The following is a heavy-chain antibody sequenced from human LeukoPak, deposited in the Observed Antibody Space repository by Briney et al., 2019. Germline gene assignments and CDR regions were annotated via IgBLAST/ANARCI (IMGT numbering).Heavy chain of an antibody. CDR1: GGSISSYY. D-gene: IGHD3-3*01. CDR3: VKARSGYSSGSYNRPYYFDS. V-gene: IGHV4-59*01. J-gene: IGHJ4*02. CDR2: ISYSGST. Sequence: PSETLSLTCTVSGGSISSYYWSWIRRPPGKGLEWIGYISYSGSTNYNPSLKSRVTISVDTSKSQFSFKLNSVTAADTAVYYCVKARSGYSSGSYNRPYYFDSWGQGTLVTVSS.